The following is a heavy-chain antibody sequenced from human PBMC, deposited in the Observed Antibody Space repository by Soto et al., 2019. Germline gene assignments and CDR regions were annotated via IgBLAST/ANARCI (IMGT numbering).Heavy chain of an antibody. V-gene: IGHV3-30*18. Sequence: GGSLRLSCVVSGFTFSSCGMHWVRQAPGKGLEWVAAIAKDGSDIHYVDSVEGRFTISRDNSKNTLYLQINSPRPEDTAVYYCAKSGYYDTSGYYYYFHYWGQGTLVTVSS. CDR2: IAKDGSDI. CDR3: AKSGYYDTSGYYYYFHY. D-gene: IGHD3-22*01. CDR1: GFTFSSCG. J-gene: IGHJ4*02.